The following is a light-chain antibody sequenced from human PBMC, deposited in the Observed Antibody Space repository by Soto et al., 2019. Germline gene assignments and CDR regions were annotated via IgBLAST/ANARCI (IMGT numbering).Light chain of an antibody. J-gene: IGLJ1*01. Sequence: QSVLTQPASVSGSPGQSITISCTGTSSDVGGYNYVSWYQLHPGKAPKLMIYDVSDRPSGVSNRLSGSKSGNTASLTISGLQAEDEADYYCSSYTSSGSLYVFGAGTKVTVL. V-gene: IGLV2-14*01. CDR2: DVS. CDR3: SSYTSSGSLYV. CDR1: SSDVGGYNY.